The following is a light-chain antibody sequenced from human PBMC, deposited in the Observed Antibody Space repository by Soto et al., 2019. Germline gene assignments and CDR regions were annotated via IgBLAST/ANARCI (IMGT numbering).Light chain of an antibody. CDR1: QSVSSSY. Sequence: EIVLTQSPGTLSLSPGERATLSCRASQSVSSSYLAWYQQKPGQAPMLLIYGASSRATGIPDRFSGSGSGTDFTLTISRLEPEDFAVYYCQPYGSSTLTLGGGTKVEIK. V-gene: IGKV3-20*01. J-gene: IGKJ4*01. CDR2: GAS. CDR3: QPYGSSTLT.